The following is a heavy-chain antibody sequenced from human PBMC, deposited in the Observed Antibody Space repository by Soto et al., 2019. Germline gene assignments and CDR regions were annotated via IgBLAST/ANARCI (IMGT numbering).Heavy chain of an antibody. CDR1: GFSLSSSGVG. J-gene: IGHJ4*02. CDR3: AHRRTYCGPASCTIYFDY. V-gene: IGHV2-5*02. D-gene: IGHD2-21*01. CDR2: IHWDDDK. Sequence: SGPTLVNPTQTLMLTCTVSGFSLSSSGVGVGWIRQPPGKALEWLALIHWDDDKRYSPSLKTRLTITKDTSKNQVVLTMTNMDPVDTGTYYCAHRRTYCGPASCTIYFDYWGKGTLVTVSS.